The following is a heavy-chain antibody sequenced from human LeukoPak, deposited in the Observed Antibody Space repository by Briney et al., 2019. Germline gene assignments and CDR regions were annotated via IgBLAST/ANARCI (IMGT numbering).Heavy chain of an antibody. CDR1: GYTFTSYD. V-gene: IGHV1-8*01. CDR3: TRGGPVAGTHKYFQH. CDR2: MNPNNGNT. Sequence: GASVKVSCKASGYTFTSYDINWVRQATGQGLERMGWMNPNNGNTDYAQKFQGRVTLTRNTSISTAYMELSSLRSEDTAVYYCTRGGPVAGTHKYFQHWGQGTLVTVSS. J-gene: IGHJ1*01. D-gene: IGHD6-19*01.